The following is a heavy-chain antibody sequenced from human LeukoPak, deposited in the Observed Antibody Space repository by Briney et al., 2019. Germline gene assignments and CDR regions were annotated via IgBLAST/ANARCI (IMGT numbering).Heavy chain of an antibody. Sequence: GGSLRLSCTVSGFTVSSNSMSWVRQAPGKGLEWVSFIYSDNTHYSDSVKGRSTISRDNSKNTLYLQMNSLRAEDTAVYYCARRAGAYSHPYDYWGQGTLVTVSS. CDR1: GFTVSSNS. J-gene: IGHJ4*02. CDR3: ARRAGAYSHPYDY. V-gene: IGHV3-53*01. CDR2: IYSDNT. D-gene: IGHD4/OR15-4a*01.